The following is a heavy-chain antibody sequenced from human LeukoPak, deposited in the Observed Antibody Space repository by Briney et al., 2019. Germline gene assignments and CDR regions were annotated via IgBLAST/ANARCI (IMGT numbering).Heavy chain of an antibody. CDR2: ICSSSSYI. J-gene: IGHJ5*02. CDR3: ARAYSSGWVAT. CDR1: GFTFRSYS. Sequence: GGSLRLSCAASGFTFRSYSMYCVRHAPGEGLEWGSSICSSSSYIYYADSVKGRFTISTDNAKNSLYLQMISLRAEDTAVYYCARAYSSGWVATWGEGTLVTVSS. V-gene: IGHV3-21*01. D-gene: IGHD6-19*01.